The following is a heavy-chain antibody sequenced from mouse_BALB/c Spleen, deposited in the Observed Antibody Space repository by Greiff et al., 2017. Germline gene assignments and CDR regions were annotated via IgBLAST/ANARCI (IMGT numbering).Heavy chain of an antibody. V-gene: IGHV5-17*02. CDR2: ISSGSSTI. Sequence: EVKLVESGGGLVQPGGSRKLSCAASGFTFSSFGMHWVRQAPEKGLEWVAYISSGSSTIYYADTVKGRFTISRDNPKNTLFLQMTSLRSEDTAMFYCARAPHGYLDVWGAGTTVTVS. CDR3: ARAPHGYLDV. J-gene: IGHJ1*01. CDR1: GFTFSSFG.